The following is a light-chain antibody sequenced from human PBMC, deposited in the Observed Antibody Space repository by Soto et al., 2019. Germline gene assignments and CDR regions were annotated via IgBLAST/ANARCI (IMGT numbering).Light chain of an antibody. V-gene: IGKV3-15*01. Sequence: EVVMTQSRATLSVSPGERGTLSCMASQSVSRNLAWYEQKAGQAPRLLIYRASTRSTGIPARFSGSGSGTEFTLTISSLQSEDFEVYYCQQYNNWPQTFGQGTKVDIK. CDR2: RAS. CDR1: QSVSRN. CDR3: QQYNNWPQT. J-gene: IGKJ1*01.